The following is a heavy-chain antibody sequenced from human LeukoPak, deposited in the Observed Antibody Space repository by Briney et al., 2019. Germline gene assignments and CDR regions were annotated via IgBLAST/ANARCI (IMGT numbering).Heavy chain of an antibody. V-gene: IGHV4-61*02. CDR1: GGSISSGSYY. J-gene: IGHJ6*03. CDR3: ARDRRAVAGTSEGYYYYYYMDV. CDR2: IYTSGST. D-gene: IGHD6-19*01. Sequence: SQTLSLTCTVSGGSISSGSYYWSWIRQPAGKGLEWIGRIYTSGSTNYNPSLKSRVTISVDTSKNQFSLKLSSVTAADTAVYYCARDRRAVAGTSEGYYYYYYMDVWGKGTTVTVSS.